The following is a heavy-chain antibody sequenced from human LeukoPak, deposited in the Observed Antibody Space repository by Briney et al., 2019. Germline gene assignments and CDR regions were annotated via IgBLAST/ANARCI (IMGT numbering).Heavy chain of an antibody. Sequence: GGSLRLSCAASGFTFGSYEMNWVRQAPGKGLEWVSYISSSGSTIYYADSVKGRFTISRDNAKNSLYLQMNSLRAEDTAVYYCAREGYYYDSSVDYYYGMDVWGQGTTVTVSS. CDR1: GFTFGSYE. CDR2: ISSSGSTI. D-gene: IGHD3-22*01. V-gene: IGHV3-48*03. CDR3: AREGYYYDSSVDYYYGMDV. J-gene: IGHJ6*02.